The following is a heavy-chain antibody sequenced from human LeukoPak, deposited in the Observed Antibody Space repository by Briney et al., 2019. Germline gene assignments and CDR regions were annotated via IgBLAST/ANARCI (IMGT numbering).Heavy chain of an antibody. CDR2: AIAIFGRI. D-gene: IGHD3-22*01. CDR1: GGTFNSYG. V-gene: IGHV1-69*05. J-gene: IGHJ4*02. Sequence: SVKVSCKAPGGTFNSYGISWVRQAPGQGLEWMGGAIAIFGRIKYGQKFQGRATITTDESTSTAYMELSSLTSEDTGVYYCARGELGDRSGFSFFDYWGQGTLVTVSS. CDR3: ARGELGDRSGFSFFDY.